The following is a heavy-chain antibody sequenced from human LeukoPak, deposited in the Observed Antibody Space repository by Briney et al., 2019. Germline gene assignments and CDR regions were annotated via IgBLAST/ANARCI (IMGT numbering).Heavy chain of an antibody. CDR3: AKGGYFYDSSDAY. D-gene: IGHD3-22*01. J-gene: IGHJ4*02. CDR1: GFTFSSYE. CDR2: ISSSGSAI. V-gene: IGHV3-48*03. Sequence: GGSLRLSCAASGFTFSSYEMNWVRQAPWKGLEWLSYISSSGSAIYYADSVKGRFTISRDNAKNSLYLQMNSLRAEDTAVYYCAKGGYFYDSSDAYWGQGTLVTVSS.